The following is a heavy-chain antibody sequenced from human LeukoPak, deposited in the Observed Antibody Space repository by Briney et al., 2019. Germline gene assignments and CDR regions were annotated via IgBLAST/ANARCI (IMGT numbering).Heavy chain of an antibody. V-gene: IGHV4-59*01. CDR1: DDSITMYH. CDR3: ARGRVSSSTWYSTYYYFFYMDF. D-gene: IGHD4-11*01. Sequence: SETLSLTCTVSDDSITMYHWTWIRQPPGKGLEWIGYVDHTGSTKFNPSLNGRISISRDTSNNFFSLRLRSVTAADTAVYFCARGRVSSSTWYSTYYYFFYMDFWGKGTTVTVSS. CDR2: VDHTGST. J-gene: IGHJ6*03.